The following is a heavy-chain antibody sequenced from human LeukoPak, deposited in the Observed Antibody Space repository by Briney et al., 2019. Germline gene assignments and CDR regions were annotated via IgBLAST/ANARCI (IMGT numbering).Heavy chain of an antibody. Sequence: GGSLRLSCAASGFTFSSYGMHWVRQAPGKGLEWVSSISSSSSYIYYADSVKGRFTISRDNAKNSLYLQMNSLRAEDTAVYYCARDEAVVPAAIPDYYYYYYMDVWGKGTTVTVSS. CDR1: GFTFSSYG. J-gene: IGHJ6*03. V-gene: IGHV3-21*01. CDR2: ISSSSSYI. D-gene: IGHD2-2*01. CDR3: ARDEAVVPAAIPDYYYYYYMDV.